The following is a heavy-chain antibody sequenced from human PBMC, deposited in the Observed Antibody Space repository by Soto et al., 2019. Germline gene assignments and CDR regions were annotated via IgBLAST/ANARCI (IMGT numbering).Heavy chain of an antibody. CDR1: GFTFSSYA. J-gene: IGHJ4*02. V-gene: IGHV3-23*01. CDR3: AKDIGGIGVRGVPG. CDR2: ISGSGGST. Sequence: GSLRLSCAASGFTFSSYAMSWVRQSPGKGLEWVSAISGSGGSTYYADSVKGRFTISRENSKNTLYLQMNSLRAAGTAVYYCAKDIGGIGVRGVPGWGQGNLVTVSA. D-gene: IGHD3-10*01.